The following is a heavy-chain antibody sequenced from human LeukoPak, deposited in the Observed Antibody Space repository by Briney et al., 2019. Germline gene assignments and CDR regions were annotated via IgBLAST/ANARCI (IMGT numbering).Heavy chain of an antibody. CDR1: GGTFSSYA. CDR2: IIPICGTA. Sequence: GASVTVSFKASGGTFSSYAISWVRQAPGQGLAWMGGIIPICGTANYAQKFQGRVTITTDESTSTAYMELSSLRSEDTAVYYCASNSGYEAGYYYYYMDVWGKGTTVTVSS. V-gene: IGHV1-69*05. CDR3: ASNSGYEAGYYYYYMDV. D-gene: IGHD5-12*01. J-gene: IGHJ6*03.